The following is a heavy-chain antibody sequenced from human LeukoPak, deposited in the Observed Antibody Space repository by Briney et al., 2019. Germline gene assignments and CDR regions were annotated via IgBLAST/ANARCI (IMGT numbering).Heavy chain of an antibody. CDR3: ARDSFETDIDY. CDR1: AFTFSDFW. Sequence: PGGSLRLSSAASAFTFSDFWMSWVRQAPGKGLEWVATIKEDGSEKYYLESMKGRFTISRDNVKNSLYLQISSLRAEDTAVYYCARDSFETDIDYWGQGTLVTVSS. J-gene: IGHJ4*02. D-gene: IGHD1-14*01. CDR2: IKEDGSEK. V-gene: IGHV3-7*01.